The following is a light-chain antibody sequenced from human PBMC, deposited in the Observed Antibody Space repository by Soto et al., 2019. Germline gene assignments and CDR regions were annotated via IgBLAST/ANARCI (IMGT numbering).Light chain of an antibody. V-gene: IGKV3-15*01. Sequence: EIVMTQSTATLSVSPGERATLSCRASQSVSSNLAWYQQKHGQAPRLLIYAASTRANGLPARFSGSGSGTEFTLTISSLQSEDFAVYYCQQYNAWPLTFGGGTKVEIK. CDR1: QSVSSN. J-gene: IGKJ4*01. CDR2: AAS. CDR3: QQYNAWPLT.